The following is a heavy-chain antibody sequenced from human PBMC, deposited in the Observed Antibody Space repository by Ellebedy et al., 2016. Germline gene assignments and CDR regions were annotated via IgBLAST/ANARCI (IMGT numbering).Heavy chain of an antibody. CDR1: GGSISSYY. CDR3: ARGLTMIVVEGGAFDI. J-gene: IGHJ3*02. CDR2: IYYSGSA. Sequence: SETLSLTCTVSGGSISSYYWSWIRQPPGKGLEWIGYIYYSGSANYNPSLKSRVTISVDTSKNQFSLKLSSVTAADTAVYYCARGLTMIVVEGGAFDIWGQGTMVTVSS. V-gene: IGHV4-59*01. D-gene: IGHD3-22*01.